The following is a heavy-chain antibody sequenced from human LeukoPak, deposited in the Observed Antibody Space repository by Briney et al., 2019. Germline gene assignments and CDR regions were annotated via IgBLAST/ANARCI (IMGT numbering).Heavy chain of an antibody. Sequence: SETLSLTCTVSGYSISSGYYWGWIRQPPGKGLEWIGSIYHSGSTYYNPSLKSRVTISVDTSKNQFSLKLSSVTAADTAVYYCARDLTDYDILTGYYLRAFDIWGQGTMVTVSS. CDR1: GYSISSGYY. D-gene: IGHD3-9*01. V-gene: IGHV4-38-2*02. J-gene: IGHJ3*02. CDR2: IYHSGST. CDR3: ARDLTDYDILTGYYLRAFDI.